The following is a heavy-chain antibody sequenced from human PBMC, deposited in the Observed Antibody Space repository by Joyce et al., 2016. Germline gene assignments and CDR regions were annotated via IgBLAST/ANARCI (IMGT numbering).Heavy chain of an antibody. D-gene: IGHD3-10*01. CDR3: ARHVGPTPYGSGEYYYHYGMDV. J-gene: IGHJ6*02. CDR1: DDSIRRCTFY. CDR2: NYYGGKT. V-gene: IGHV4-39*01. Sequence: QLQLQESGPGLVKPSETLSLTCTVSDDSIRRCTFYLGWIRQPPGKGLEWIETNYYGGKTYYIPSLNSRVTISVNTPKRQFSLKVISVTAADTAVYYCARHVGPTPYGSGEYYYHYGMDVWGRGITVSVSS.